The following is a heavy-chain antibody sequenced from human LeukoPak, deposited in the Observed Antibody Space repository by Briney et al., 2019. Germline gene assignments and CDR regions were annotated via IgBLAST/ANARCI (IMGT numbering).Heavy chain of an antibody. CDR1: GGTFSSYA. CDR3: ARAIGYCSSTSCYGIDYYYMDV. D-gene: IGHD2-2*01. J-gene: IGHJ6*03. Sequence: SVKVSCKASGGTFSSYAISWVRQAPGQGLEWMGGIIPIFGTANYAQKFQGRVTITTDESTSTAYMELSSLRSEDTAVYYYARAIGYCSSTSCYGIDYYYMDVWGKGTTVTVSS. V-gene: IGHV1-69*05. CDR2: IIPIFGTA.